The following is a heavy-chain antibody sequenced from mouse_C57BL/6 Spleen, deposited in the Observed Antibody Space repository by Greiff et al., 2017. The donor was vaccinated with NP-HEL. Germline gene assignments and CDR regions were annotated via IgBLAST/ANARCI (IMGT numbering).Heavy chain of an antibody. V-gene: IGHV1-82*01. Sequence: VQLQQSGPELVKPGASVKISCKASGYAFSSSWMNWVKQRPGKGLEWIGRIYPGDGDTNYNGKFKGKATLTADKSSSTAYMQLSSLTSEDSAVYFCARIYDYDRYFDYWGQGTTLTVSS. CDR2: IYPGDGDT. CDR1: GYAFSSSW. J-gene: IGHJ2*01. D-gene: IGHD2-4*01. CDR3: ARIYDYDRYFDY.